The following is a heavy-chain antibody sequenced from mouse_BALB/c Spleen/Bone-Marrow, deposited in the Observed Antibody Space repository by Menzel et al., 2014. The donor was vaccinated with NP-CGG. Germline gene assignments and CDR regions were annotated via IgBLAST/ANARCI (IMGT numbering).Heavy chain of an antibody. D-gene: IGHD2-13*01. CDR3: ADGDSFAY. CDR1: GFTFSSYA. CDR2: IYSGGSI. J-gene: IGHJ3*01. V-gene: IGHV5-6-5*01. Sequence: EVMLVESGGGLVKSGGSLKLSCAASGFTFSSYAMSWVRRTPEKRLEWVASIYSGGSIYYPDSVKGRFTISRDNARNILYLQMSSLRSEDTAMYYCADGDSFAYWGQGTLVTVSA.